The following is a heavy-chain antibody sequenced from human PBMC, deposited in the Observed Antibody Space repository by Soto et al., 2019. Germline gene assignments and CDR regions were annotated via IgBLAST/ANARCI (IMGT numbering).Heavy chain of an antibody. CDR1: GGSISSSSYY. D-gene: IGHD5-18*01. V-gene: IGHV4-39*02. CDR3: AGDPGYSYGYN. J-gene: IGHJ4*02. CDR2: IYYSGST. Sequence: SETLSLTCTVSGGSISSSSYYWGWIRQPPGKGLEWIGSIYYSGSTYYNLSLQGRVTITRDTSASTAYMELSSLRSEDTAVYYCAGDPGYSYGYNWGQGTLVTVSS.